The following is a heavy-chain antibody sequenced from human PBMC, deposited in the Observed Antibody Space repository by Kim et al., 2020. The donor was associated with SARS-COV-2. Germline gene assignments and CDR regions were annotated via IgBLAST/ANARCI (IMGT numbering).Heavy chain of an antibody. D-gene: IGHD3-10*01. CDR1: GYTFTSYG. V-gene: IGHV1-18*01. J-gene: IGHJ3*02. Sequence: ASVKVSCKASGYTFTSYGISWVRQAPGQGLEWMGWISAYNGNTNYAQKLQGRVTMTTDTSTSTAYMELRSLRSDDTAVYYCARVSGLLWFGELYGAFDIWGQGTMVTVSS. CDR2: ISAYNGNT. CDR3: ARVSGLLWFGELYGAFDI.